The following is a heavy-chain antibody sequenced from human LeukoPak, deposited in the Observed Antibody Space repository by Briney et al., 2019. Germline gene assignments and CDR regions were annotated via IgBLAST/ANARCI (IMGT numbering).Heavy chain of an antibody. J-gene: IGHJ4*02. V-gene: IGHV1-69*05. CDR3: ASAIRNLYCTNGVCYTPLGY. CDR2: IIPIFGTA. CDR1: GGTFSSYA. Sequence: SVKVSCKASGGTFSSYAISWVRQAPGQGLEWMGGIIPIFGTANYAQKFQGRVTITTDESTSTAYMELSSLRSEDTAVYYCASAIRNLYCTNGVCYTPLGYWGQGTLVTVSS. D-gene: IGHD2-8*01.